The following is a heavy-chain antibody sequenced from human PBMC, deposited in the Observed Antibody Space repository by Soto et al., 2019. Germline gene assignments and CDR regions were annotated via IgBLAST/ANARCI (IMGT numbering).Heavy chain of an antibody. V-gene: IGHV4-59*01. CDR1: GGSISSYY. CDR2: IHYSGST. Sequence: QVQLQESGPGLVKPSETLSLTCTVSGGSISSYYWSWIRQPPGKGLEWIGYIHYSGSTKYNPSLKSRVTISVDTSKNQFSLKLSSVTAADTAVYYCARDRVGVASNWFDPWGQGTLVTVSS. J-gene: IGHJ5*02. CDR3: ARDRVGVASNWFDP. D-gene: IGHD6-19*01.